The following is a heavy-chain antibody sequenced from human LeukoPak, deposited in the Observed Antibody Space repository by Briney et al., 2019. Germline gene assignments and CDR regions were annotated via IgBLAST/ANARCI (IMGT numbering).Heavy chain of an antibody. V-gene: IGHV7-4-1*02. J-gene: IGHJ5*02. CDR2: INTNTGNP. CDR3: ARDGGSYRGAWFDP. CDR1: GYTFTSYA. Sequence: ASVKVSCKASGYTFTSYAMNWVRQAPGQGLEWMGWINTNTGNPTYAQGFTGRFVFSLDTSVSTAYLQISSPKAEDTAVYYCARDGGSYRGAWFDPWGQGTLVAVSS. D-gene: IGHD1-26*01.